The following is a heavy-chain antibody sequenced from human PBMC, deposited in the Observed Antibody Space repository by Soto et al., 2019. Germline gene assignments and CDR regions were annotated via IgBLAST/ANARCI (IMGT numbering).Heavy chain of an antibody. V-gene: IGHV4-39*01. CDR3: ARHLGPTNGYSSSPIPDSYYYYGMDV. D-gene: IGHD6-6*01. J-gene: IGHJ6*02. CDR1: GGSISSSSYY. CDR2: IYYSGST. Sequence: PSETLSLTCTVSGGSISSSSYYWGWIRQPPGKGLEWIGSIYYSGSTYYNPSLKSRVTISVDTSKNQFSLKLSSVTAADTAVYYCARHLGPTNGYSSSPIPDSYYYYGMDVWGQGTTVTVSS.